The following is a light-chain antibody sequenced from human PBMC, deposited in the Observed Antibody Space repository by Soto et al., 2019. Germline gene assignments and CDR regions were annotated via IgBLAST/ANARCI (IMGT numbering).Light chain of an antibody. CDR3: QLYNSPPWT. CDR2: KAS. CDR1: QRISSW. V-gene: IGKV1-5*03. Sequence: DIQMTQSPSTLSASVGDRVTITCRASQRISSWLAWYQQRPGKVPRLLIYKASTLESGVPSRFSGSGSGTEFTLTIRSLQPDDFATYYCQLYNSPPWTFGQGTKVEIK. J-gene: IGKJ1*01.